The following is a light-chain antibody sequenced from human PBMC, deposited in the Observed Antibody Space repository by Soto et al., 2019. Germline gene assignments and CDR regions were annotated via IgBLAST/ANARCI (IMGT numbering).Light chain of an antibody. CDR3: QAYDRSVSGWG. CDR2: GNN. V-gene: IGLV1-40*01. Sequence: QSVLTQPPSVSGAPGQRVIISCTGRSSNIGRGHDVHWYQQFSGKAPKFLISGNNNRPSGVPDRFSASKSGTSASLAITGRKAEDESDYDCQAYDRSVSGWGFGGGTKLTVL. J-gene: IGLJ3*02. CDR1: SSNIGRGHD.